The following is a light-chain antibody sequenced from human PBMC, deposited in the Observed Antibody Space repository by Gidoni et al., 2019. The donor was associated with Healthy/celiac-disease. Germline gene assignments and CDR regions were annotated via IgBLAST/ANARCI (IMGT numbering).Light chain of an antibody. CDR3: QQYGSSP. CDR2: GAS. J-gene: IGKJ4*01. Sequence: EIVLTQSPGTLSLSPGERATLSCRASQSVSSSYLAWYQQKPGQAPRLLIYGASSRATGIPDRGSGSGSGTDFTLTISRLEPEDFAVYYCQQYGSSPFGGGTKVEIK. V-gene: IGKV3-20*01. CDR1: QSVSSSY.